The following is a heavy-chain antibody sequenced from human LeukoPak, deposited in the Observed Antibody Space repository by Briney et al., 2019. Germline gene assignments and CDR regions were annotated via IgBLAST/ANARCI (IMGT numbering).Heavy chain of an antibody. D-gene: IGHD2-2*01. CDR1: GFTFSSYA. CDR3: AKDLQLGDIVVPGFPMDV. V-gene: IGHV3-30-3*01. CDR2: ISYDGSNK. J-gene: IGHJ6*04. Sequence: GGSLRLSCAASGFTFSSYAMHWVRQAPGKGLEWVAVISYDGSNKYYADSVKGRFTISRDNSKNTLYLQMNSLRAEDTAVYYCAKDLQLGDIVVPGFPMDVWGKGTTVTVSS.